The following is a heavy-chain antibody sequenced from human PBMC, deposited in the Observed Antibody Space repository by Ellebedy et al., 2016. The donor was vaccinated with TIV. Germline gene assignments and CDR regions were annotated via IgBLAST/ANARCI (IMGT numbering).Heavy chain of an antibody. D-gene: IGHD2-2*01. Sequence: GGSLRLSCAASGFTFSDYYMIWIRQAPGKGLEWVSYISSSGSSVYYADSVKGRFTISRDNAKNPLYLQINTLRAEDTAVYYCARDTRFIDHQHNWFDPWGQGTLVTVSS. J-gene: IGHJ5*02. CDR1: GFTFSDYY. CDR3: ARDTRFIDHQHNWFDP. CDR2: ISSSGSSV. V-gene: IGHV3-11*01.